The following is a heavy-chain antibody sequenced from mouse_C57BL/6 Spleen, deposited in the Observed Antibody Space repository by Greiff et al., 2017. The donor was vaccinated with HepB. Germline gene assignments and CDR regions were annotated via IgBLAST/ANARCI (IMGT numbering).Heavy chain of an antibody. Sequence: EVQLQQSGPELVKPGASVKISCKASGYSFTDYNMNWVKQSNGKSLEWIGVINPNYGTTSYNQKFKGKVTLTVDQSSSTAYMQLNSLTSEDSAVYYCARRGGQLRPLYAMDYWGQGTSVTVSS. CDR1: GYSFTDYN. J-gene: IGHJ4*01. V-gene: IGHV1-39*01. CDR3: ARRGGQLRPLYAMDY. CDR2: INPNYGTT. D-gene: IGHD3-2*02.